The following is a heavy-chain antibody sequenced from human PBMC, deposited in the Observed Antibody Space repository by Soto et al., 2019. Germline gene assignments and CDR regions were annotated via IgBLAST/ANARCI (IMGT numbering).Heavy chain of an antibody. CDR1: GGTFSSYA. Sequence: QVQLVQSGAEVKKPGSSVKVSCKASGGTFSSYAISWVRQAPGQGLEWMGGIIPIFGTANYAQKFKGRVMITEDESTSTAYMQLSSLRSEDTAVYYCVKSHSTSLLGYGMDVWGQGTTVTVSS. J-gene: IGHJ6*02. CDR2: IIPIFGTA. V-gene: IGHV1-69*12. D-gene: IGHD2-2*01. CDR3: VKSHSTSLLGYGMDV.